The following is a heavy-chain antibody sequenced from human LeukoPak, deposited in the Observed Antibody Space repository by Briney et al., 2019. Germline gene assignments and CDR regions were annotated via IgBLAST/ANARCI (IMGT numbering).Heavy chain of an antibody. Sequence: SQTLSLTCTVSGGPISSGSYYWSWIRQPAGKGLEWIGRIYTSGSTNYNPSLKSRVTISVDTSKNQFSLKLSSVTAADTAVYYCARSRYSSGSVDYWGQGTLVTVSS. J-gene: IGHJ4*02. CDR1: GGPISSGSYY. D-gene: IGHD6-19*01. CDR2: IYTSGST. V-gene: IGHV4-61*02. CDR3: ARSRYSSGSVDY.